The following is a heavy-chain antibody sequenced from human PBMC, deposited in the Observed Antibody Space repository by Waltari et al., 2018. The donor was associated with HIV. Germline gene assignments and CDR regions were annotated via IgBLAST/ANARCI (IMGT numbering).Heavy chain of an antibody. V-gene: IGHV3-23*01. CDR3: AKGRDYGGNSPFDY. D-gene: IGHD4-17*01. CDR1: GFTFSSYA. J-gene: IGHJ4*02. Sequence: EVQLLESGGGLVQPGGSLRLSCAASGFTFSSYAMTWVRQAPGKGLEWGSTIGPTTYYADSVKGRFTVSRDNSKNTLYLQMNSLRAEDTAVYYCAKGRDYGGNSPFDYWGQGTLLTVSS. CDR2: IGPTT.